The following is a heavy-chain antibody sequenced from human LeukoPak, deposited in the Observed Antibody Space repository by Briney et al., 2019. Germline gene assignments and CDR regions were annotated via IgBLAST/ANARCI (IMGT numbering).Heavy chain of an antibody. Sequence: PGGSLRLSCAASGFTFSSYSMNWVRQAPGKGLEWVSSISRTSTYMYYADSVKCRFTISSDNAKNSLYLQMNSLRAEDTAVYFCVRDLEYSTSSVSGRSFDYWGQGTLVTVSS. J-gene: IGHJ4*02. CDR2: ISRTSTYM. D-gene: IGHD6-6*01. V-gene: IGHV3-21*01. CDR1: GFTFSSYS. CDR3: VRDLEYSTSSVSGRSFDY.